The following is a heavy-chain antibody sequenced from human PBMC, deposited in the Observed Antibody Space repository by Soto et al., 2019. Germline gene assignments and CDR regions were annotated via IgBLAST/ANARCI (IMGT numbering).Heavy chain of an antibody. J-gene: IGHJ5*02. CDR3: ARVPGP. CDR1: GGAIISGGYS. V-gene: IGHV4-30-2*01. CDR2: IYHSGST. Sequence: SETLSLTCAVAGGAIISGGYSWSWIRQPPGKGLEWIGYIYHSGSTYYNPSLKSRVTISVDRSKNQFSLKLSSVTAADTAVYYCARVPGPWGQGTLVTVSS.